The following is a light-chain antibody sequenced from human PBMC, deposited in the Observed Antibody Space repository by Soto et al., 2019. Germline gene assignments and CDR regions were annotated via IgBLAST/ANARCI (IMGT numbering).Light chain of an antibody. CDR2: DAS. CDR3: QQRSNWPPGRT. J-gene: IGKJ4*01. V-gene: IGKV3-11*01. Sequence: EIVLTQSPATLSLSPGERATLSCRASQSVSSYLAWYQQKPGQAPRLLIYDASNRATGIPARFSGSGSGTDFTLTISSLEPEDFAVYYCQQRSNWPPGRTXGGGTKVDIK. CDR1: QSVSSY.